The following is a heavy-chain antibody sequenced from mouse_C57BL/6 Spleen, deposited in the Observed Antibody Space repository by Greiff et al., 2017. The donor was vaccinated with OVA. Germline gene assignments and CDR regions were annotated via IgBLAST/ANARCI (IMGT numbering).Heavy chain of an antibody. CDR2: IDPSGSYT. CDR1: GYTFTSYW. V-gene: IGHV1-69*01. CDR3: ARGGPLGAMDY. Sequence: QVQLQQPGAELVMPGASVKLSCKASGYTFTSYWMHWVKQRPGQGLEWIGEIDPSGSYTNYNQKFKGKSTLTVDKSSSTAYMQLSSLTSEDSAVYYCARGGPLGAMDYWGQGTSVTVSS. J-gene: IGHJ4*01. D-gene: IGHD3-3*01.